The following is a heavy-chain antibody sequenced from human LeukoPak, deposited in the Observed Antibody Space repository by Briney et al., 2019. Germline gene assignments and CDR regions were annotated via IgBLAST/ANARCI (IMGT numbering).Heavy chain of an antibody. D-gene: IGHD5-18*01. CDR3: AREVAAAVVTHFDY. CDR1: GFTFSTYW. CDR2: IKQDGSEK. V-gene: IGHV3-7*04. Sequence: GGSLRLSCAASGFTFSTYWMSWVRQVPGKGLEWVAKIKQDGSEKYYVDSVKGRFTISRDNAKNSLFLQMNSLRAEDTAVYYCAREVAAAVVTHFDYWGQGTLVTVPS. J-gene: IGHJ4*02.